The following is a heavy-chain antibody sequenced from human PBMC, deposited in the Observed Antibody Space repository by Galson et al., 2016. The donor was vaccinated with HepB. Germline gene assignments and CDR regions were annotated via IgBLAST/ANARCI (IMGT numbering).Heavy chain of an antibody. Sequence: SLRLSCAVPGFTFSTYWMSWVRQAPGKGLEWVANINQDGREKYYVGSVKGRFTISRDNAENSLFLRMNSLRVEDTAVYYCATHMGRYDYWSGYKSHYYYGLDVWGQGTTVTVSS. CDR3: ATHMGRYDYWSGYKSHYYYGLDV. CDR2: INQDGREK. V-gene: IGHV3-7*01. CDR1: GFTFSTYW. D-gene: IGHD3-3*01. J-gene: IGHJ6*02.